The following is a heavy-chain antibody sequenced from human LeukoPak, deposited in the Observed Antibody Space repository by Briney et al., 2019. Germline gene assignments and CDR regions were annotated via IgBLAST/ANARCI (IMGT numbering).Heavy chain of an antibody. D-gene: IGHD3-10*01. CDR3: ARTTMVRGARDNWFDP. J-gene: IGHJ5*02. CDR2: ISAYNGNT. Sequence: GASVKVSCKASGYTFTSYGISWVRQALGQGLEWMGWISAYNGNTNYAQKLQGRVTMTTDTSTSTAYMELRSLRSDDTAVYYCARTTMVRGARDNWFDPWGQGTLVTVSS. V-gene: IGHV1-18*01. CDR1: GYTFTSYG.